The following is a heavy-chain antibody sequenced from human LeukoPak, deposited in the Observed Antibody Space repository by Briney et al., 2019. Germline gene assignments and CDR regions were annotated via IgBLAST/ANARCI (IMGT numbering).Heavy chain of an antibody. J-gene: IGHJ6*02. D-gene: IGHD5-18*01. CDR1: GFTFSSYS. CDR3: ARCGYSYGSCGMDV. CDR2: ISSSSSYI. Sequence: GRSLRLSCAASGFTFSSYSMNWVRQAPGKELEEVSSISSSSSYIYYADSVMGRFTISRDNAKNSLYLQMNSLRAEDTAVYYCARCGYSYGSCGMDVWGHGTTVTVSS. V-gene: IGHV3-21*01.